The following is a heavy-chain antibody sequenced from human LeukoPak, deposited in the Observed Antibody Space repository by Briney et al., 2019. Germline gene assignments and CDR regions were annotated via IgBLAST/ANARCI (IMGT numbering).Heavy chain of an antibody. Sequence: PGGSLRLSCAASGFTFSSYAMSWVRQAPGKGLEWFSAISGSGGSTYYADSVKGRFTISRDNSKNTLYLQMNSLRAEDTAVYYCAKDRGDGVGAFDIWGQGTMVTVSS. CDR3: AKDRGDGVGAFDI. CDR1: GFTFSSYA. J-gene: IGHJ3*02. D-gene: IGHD4-17*01. CDR2: ISGSGGST. V-gene: IGHV3-23*01.